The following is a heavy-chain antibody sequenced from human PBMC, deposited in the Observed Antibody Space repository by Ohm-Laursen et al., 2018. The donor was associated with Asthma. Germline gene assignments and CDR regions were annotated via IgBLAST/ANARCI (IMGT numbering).Heavy chain of an antibody. Sequence: ASVKVSCKASGYTFTSYGISWVRQAPGQGLEWMGWISAYNGNTNYAQKLQGRVTMTTDTSTSTAYMELRSLRSDDTAVYYCARDENIVVVPAAIGSYYYYGMDVWGQGTTVTVSS. D-gene: IGHD2-2*01. V-gene: IGHV1-18*04. CDR1: GYTFTSYG. J-gene: IGHJ6*02. CDR2: ISAYNGNT. CDR3: ARDENIVVVPAAIGSYYYYGMDV.